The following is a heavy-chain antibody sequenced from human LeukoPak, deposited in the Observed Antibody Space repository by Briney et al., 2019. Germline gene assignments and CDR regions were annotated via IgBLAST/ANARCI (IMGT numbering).Heavy chain of an antibody. CDR2: INSDGSST. D-gene: IGHD3-22*01. Sequence: GGSLRLSCAASGFTFSSYWMQWVRQAPGKGLVWVSRINSDGSSTSYADSVKGRFTISRDNAKNTLYLQMNSLRAEDTAVYYCARDSSGYSRDAFDIWGQGTMVTVSS. CDR3: ARDSSGYSRDAFDI. V-gene: IGHV3-74*01. J-gene: IGHJ3*02. CDR1: GFTFSSYW.